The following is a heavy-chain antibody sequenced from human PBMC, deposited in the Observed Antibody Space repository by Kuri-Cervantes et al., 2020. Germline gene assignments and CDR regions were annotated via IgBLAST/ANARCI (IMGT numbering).Heavy chain of an antibody. V-gene: IGHV1-2*04. J-gene: IGHJ4*02. D-gene: IGHD2-15*01. CDR2: INPDSGGT. Sequence: ASVKVSCKASGYIFSDYYMHWVRQAPGQGLEWVGWINPDSGGTNYAQKFQGWVTMTTDTPTSAAYMELRSLRSDDTAMYYCARWVVPKDFDCWGQGTLVTVSS. CDR1: GYIFSDYY. CDR3: ARWVVPKDFDC.